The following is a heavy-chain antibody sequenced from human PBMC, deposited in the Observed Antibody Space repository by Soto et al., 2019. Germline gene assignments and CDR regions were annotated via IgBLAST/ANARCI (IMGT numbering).Heavy chain of an antibody. CDR1: GGSISSSSYY. Sequence: PSETLSLTCTLSGGSISSSSYYWGWIRQPPGKGLEWIGSIIYVGSTYYNPSLKSRVTISVDTSQNQFSLKLSSVTAADTAVYYCARQTELLWFPAYWGQGTLVTVSS. V-gene: IGHV4-39*01. J-gene: IGHJ4*02. CDR3: ARQTELLWFPAY. D-gene: IGHD3-10*01. CDR2: IIYVGST.